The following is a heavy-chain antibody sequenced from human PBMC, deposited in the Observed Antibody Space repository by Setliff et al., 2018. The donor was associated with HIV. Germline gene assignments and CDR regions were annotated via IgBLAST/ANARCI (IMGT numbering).Heavy chain of an antibody. CDR2: LSPSGTT. Sequence: PSETLSLTCTVYGGSFSNYYTNWIRQPPGKGLEWIGELSPSGTTRSSPSLKSRVTISLDTSKNQFSLKLTSVTAADTAIYYCASFLVTTVTNQDYWGQGTPVTRLL. V-gene: IGHV4-34*01. CDR3: ASFLVTTVTNQDY. D-gene: IGHD4-17*01. J-gene: IGHJ4*02. CDR1: GGSFSNYY.